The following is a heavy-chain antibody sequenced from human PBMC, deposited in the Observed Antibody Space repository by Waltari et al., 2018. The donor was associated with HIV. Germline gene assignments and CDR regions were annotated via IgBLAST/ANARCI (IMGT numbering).Heavy chain of an antibody. Sequence: EVQLVASGGCLVQPGGSLTLTCAASGFTVSRNYMSWVRQAPGKGLEWGSVIYGGGSTYYADSVKGRFTISRDNSKNTLYLQMNSLRAEDTAVYYCASIAYCGGDCYPRGMDVWGQGTTVTVSS. J-gene: IGHJ6*02. D-gene: IGHD2-21*02. CDR1: GFTVSRNY. V-gene: IGHV3-66*01. CDR2: IYGGGST. CDR3: ASIAYCGGDCYPRGMDV.